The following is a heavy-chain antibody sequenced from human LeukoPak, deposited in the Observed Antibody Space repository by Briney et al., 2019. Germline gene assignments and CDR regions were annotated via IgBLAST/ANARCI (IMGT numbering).Heavy chain of an antibody. CDR3: AKRRPLWGYSYGYYFDY. CDR1: GGSISSSSYY. J-gene: IGHJ4*02. CDR2: IYYSGST. Sequence: SETLSLTCTVSGGSISSSSYYWGWIRQPPGKGLEWIGSIYYSGSTYYNPSLKSRVTISVDTSKNQFSLKLSSVTAADTAVYYCAKRRPLWGYSYGYYFDYWGQGTLVTVSS. V-gene: IGHV4-39*07. D-gene: IGHD5-18*01.